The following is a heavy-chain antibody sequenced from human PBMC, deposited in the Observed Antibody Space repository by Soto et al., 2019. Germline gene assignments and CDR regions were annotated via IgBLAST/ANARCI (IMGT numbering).Heavy chain of an antibody. CDR3: LKGYCSSTSCHGFDC. Sequence: SXLSRRRSWSPAGITCSSCAMHWDRQAPGKGLEYGSAITSNGGRAYCADSGKGRFTISRDNPKTTLYLHIRSLRAEDTAAYHCLKGYCSSTSCHGFDCWGQRTLVSVSS. V-gene: IGHV3-64D*06. J-gene: IGHJ4*02. CDR2: ITSNGGRA. CDR1: GITCSSCA. D-gene: IGHD2-2*01.